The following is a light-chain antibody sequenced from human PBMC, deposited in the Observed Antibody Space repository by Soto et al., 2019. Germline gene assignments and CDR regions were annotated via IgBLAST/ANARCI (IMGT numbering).Light chain of an antibody. J-gene: IGKJ4*01. CDR1: QSVTTF. V-gene: IGKV3-11*01. CDR3: QQRINWPLT. Sequence: EIVLTQSPVTLSLSPGERATLSCRASQSVTTFLAWYQQKPGQAPRLLINDVSNMSTAIPARFSGSGSGTDFTLIISSLEPEDFAVYYCQQRINWPLTFGGGTKVEIK. CDR2: DVS.